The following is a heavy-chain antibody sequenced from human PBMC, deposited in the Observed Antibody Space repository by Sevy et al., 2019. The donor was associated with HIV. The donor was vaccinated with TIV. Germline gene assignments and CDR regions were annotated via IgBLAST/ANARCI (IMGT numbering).Heavy chain of an antibody. CDR2: ISYDGSNK. D-gene: IGHD6-19*01. J-gene: IGHJ5*02. CDR1: GFTFSSYA. V-gene: IGHV3-30-3*01. CDR3: ARTVAGTWNWFDP. Sequence: GGSLRLSCAASGFTFSSYAMHWVRQAPGKGLEWVAVISYDGSNKYYADSVKGRFTISRDNSKNTLYLQMNSLRVEDTAVYYCARTVAGTWNWFDPWGQGTLVTVSS.